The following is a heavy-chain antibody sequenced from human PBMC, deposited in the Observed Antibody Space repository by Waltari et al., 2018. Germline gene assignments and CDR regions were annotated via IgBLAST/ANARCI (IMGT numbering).Heavy chain of an antibody. V-gene: IGHV1-69*08. J-gene: IGHJ1*01. CDR1: GGTFSSYA. Sequence: QVQLVQSGAEVKKPGSSVKVSCKASGGTFSSYAISWVRQAPEQGLEWMGRIIPSFGTANYAQKFQGRVTITADKSTSTAYMELSSLRAEDTAVYYCARKPEYCSGGSCYLQNWGQGTLVTVSS. CDR3: ARKPEYCSGGSCYLQN. CDR2: IIPSFGTA. D-gene: IGHD2-15*01.